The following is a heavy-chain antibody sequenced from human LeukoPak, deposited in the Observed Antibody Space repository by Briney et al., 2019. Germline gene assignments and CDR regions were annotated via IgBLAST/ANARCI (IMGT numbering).Heavy chain of an antibody. J-gene: IGHJ5*02. Sequence: GASVEVSCKASGYTFTGYYMHWVRQAPGQGLEWMGWINPKSGGTGYAQKFQGRVTMTRDTSVTTAYMQMSSLRSDDTAVYYCVRGEWEVPTTSWGQGTLVTVSS. D-gene: IGHD1-26*01. CDR2: INPKSGGT. CDR3: VRGEWEVPTTS. V-gene: IGHV1-2*02. CDR1: GYTFTGYY.